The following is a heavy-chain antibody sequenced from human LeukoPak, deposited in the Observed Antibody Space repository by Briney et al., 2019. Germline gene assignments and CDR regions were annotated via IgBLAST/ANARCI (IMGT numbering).Heavy chain of an antibody. CDR2: IYYSGST. CDR3: ARDYITGILDAFDI. D-gene: IGHD1-20*01. CDR1: GGSMSHYY. V-gene: IGHV4-59*12. Sequence: SETLSLTCTVSGGSMSHYYWSWIRQPPGKGLEWIGYIYYSGSTKYNPSIKSRVTISVDTSQNQFSLKLSSVTAADTAVYYCARDYITGILDAFDIWGQGTMVTVSS. J-gene: IGHJ3*02.